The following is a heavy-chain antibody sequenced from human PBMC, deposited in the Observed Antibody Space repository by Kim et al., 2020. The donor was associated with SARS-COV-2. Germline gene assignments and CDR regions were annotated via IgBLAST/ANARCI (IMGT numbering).Heavy chain of an antibody. D-gene: IGHD3-3*01. CDR2: IYYSGST. V-gene: IGHV4-31*03. CDR3: ARVCGITIFGVVITGRFDN. J-gene: IGHJ4*02. CDR1: GGSISSGGYY. Sequence: SETLSLTCTVSGGSISSGGYYWSWIRQHPGKGLEWIGYIYYSGSTYYNPSLKSRVTISVDTSKNQFSLKLSSVTAADTAVYYCARVCGITIFGVVITGRFDNWGQGALVTVSS.